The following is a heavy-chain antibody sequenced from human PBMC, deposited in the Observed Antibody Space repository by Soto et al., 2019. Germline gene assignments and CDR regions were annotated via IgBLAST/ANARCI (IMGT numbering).Heavy chain of an antibody. V-gene: IGHV4-4*02. J-gene: IGHJ5*02. CDR1: NGSITSGNW. CDR3: ARVWGALAPIAGWFGP. CDR2: IYQTGST. Sequence: QVQLQESGPGLVKPSGTLSLTCAVSNGSITSGNWWSWVRQPPGKGLEWIGDIYQTGSTNYNPSLRSRVSISVDKSKNNFCPSLSSVTAADTAVYFCARVWGALAPIAGWFGPWGRGILVTVSS. D-gene: IGHD3-16*01.